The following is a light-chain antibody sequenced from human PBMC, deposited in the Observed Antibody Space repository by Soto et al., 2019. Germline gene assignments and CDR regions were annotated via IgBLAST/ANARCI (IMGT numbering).Light chain of an antibody. J-gene: IGLJ3*02. CDR1: SSDVGGYNY. Sequence: QSALTQPPSASGSPGQSVTISCTGTSSDVGGYNYVSWYQQHPGKAPKLMIYEVSKRPSGVPARFSGSKSGDTASLTVSGLQAEDEAEYCCSSSAGCNKVFGGGTKLTVL. CDR2: EVS. V-gene: IGLV2-8*01. CDR3: SSSAGCNKV.